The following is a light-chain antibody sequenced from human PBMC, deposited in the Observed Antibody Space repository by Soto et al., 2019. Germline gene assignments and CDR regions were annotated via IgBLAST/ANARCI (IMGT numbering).Light chain of an antibody. CDR2: GAS. CDR1: QSVRSN. V-gene: IGKV3-15*01. Sequence: EIGMTQSPDTLSVSPGERVTLSCRASQSVRSNLAWYQQKPGQAPRLLIYGASTRATGIPARFSGSGSGTEFALTISSVHAEDFAVYYCQQYKDWWTCGLGNKVEIK. CDR3: QQYKDWWT. J-gene: IGKJ1*01.